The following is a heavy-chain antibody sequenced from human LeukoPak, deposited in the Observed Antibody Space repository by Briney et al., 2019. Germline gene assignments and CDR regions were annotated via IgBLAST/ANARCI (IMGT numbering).Heavy chain of an antibody. CDR2: MGYDGSNK. CDR1: GFTFSSYG. V-gene: IGHV3-33*01. D-gene: IGHD2-15*01. CDR3: ARDPPRYCSGGSCYGMDV. Sequence: PGRSLRLSCAASGFTFSSYGMHWVRQAPGKGLEWVAVMGYDGSNKYYADSVKGRFTISRDNSKNTLYLQMNSLRAEDTAVYYCARDPPRYCSGGSCYGMDVWGQGTTVTVSS. J-gene: IGHJ6*02.